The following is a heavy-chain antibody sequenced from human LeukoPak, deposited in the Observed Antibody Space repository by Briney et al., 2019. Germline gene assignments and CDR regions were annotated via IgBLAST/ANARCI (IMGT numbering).Heavy chain of an antibody. D-gene: IGHD3-3*01. CDR1: GFSFSVYW. J-gene: IGHJ4*02. Sequence: GGSLRLSCAASGFSFSVYWMNWVRQAPGKGLEWVANIKQDGSEKYYVDSVRGRVTISRDNAENSLFLQMNRLRVEDTAVYYCTRDFGRSSYYFDYWGQGTLVTVSS. CDR3: TRDFGRSSYYFDY. V-gene: IGHV3-7*01. CDR2: IKQDGSEK.